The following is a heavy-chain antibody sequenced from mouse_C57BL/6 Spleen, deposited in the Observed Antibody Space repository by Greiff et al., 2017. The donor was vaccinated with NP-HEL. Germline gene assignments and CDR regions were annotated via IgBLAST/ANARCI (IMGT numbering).Heavy chain of an antibody. V-gene: IGHV1-52*01. CDR3: ARGASNWDVFAY. D-gene: IGHD4-1*01. Sequence: VQLQQSGAELVRPGSSVKLSCKASGYTFTSYWMHWVKQRPIQGLEWIGNIDPSDSETHYNQKFKDKATLTVDKSSSTAYMQLSSLTSEDSAVYYCARGASNWDVFAYWGQGTLVTVSA. J-gene: IGHJ3*01. CDR2: IDPSDSET. CDR1: GYTFTSYW.